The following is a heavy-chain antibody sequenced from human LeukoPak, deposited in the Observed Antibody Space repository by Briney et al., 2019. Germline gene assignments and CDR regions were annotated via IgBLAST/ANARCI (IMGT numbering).Heavy chain of an antibody. D-gene: IGHD3-10*02. CDR3: AELGITMIGGV. J-gene: IGHJ6*04. CDR1: GFTFSNFE. Sequence: GGSLRLSCAASGFTFSNFEMNWVRQAPGKGLEWVSYISRTGNTIYYADSMKGRFTISRDNAENSLYLQMNSLRAEDTAVYYCAELGITMIGGVWGKGTTVTISS. V-gene: IGHV3-48*03. CDR2: ISRTGNTI.